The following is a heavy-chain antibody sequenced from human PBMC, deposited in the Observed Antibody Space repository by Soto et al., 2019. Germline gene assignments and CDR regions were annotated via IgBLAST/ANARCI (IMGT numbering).Heavy chain of an antibody. Sequence: QLQLQESGPGLVKPSETLSLTCTVSGGSISSSSYYWGWIRQPPGKGLEWIGSIYYSGSTYYNPSLKSRVTISVDTSKNQFSLKLSSVTAADTAVYYCARLGVGATDSYWGQGTLVTVSS. J-gene: IGHJ4*02. V-gene: IGHV4-39*01. CDR2: IYYSGST. CDR3: ARLGVGATDSY. D-gene: IGHD1-26*01. CDR1: GGSISSSSYY.